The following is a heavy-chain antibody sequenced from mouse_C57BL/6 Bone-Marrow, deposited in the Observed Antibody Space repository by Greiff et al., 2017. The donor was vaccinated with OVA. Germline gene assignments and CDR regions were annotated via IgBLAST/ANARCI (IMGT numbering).Heavy chain of an antibody. Sequence: QVQLQQSGAELVKPGASVKISCKASGYAFSSYWMNWVKQRPGKGLEWIGQIYPGDGDTNYNGKFKGKATLTADKSSSTAYMQLSSLTSEDSAVYFCARYGRYGSSLGFAYWGQGTLVTVSA. CDR2: IYPGDGDT. CDR1: GYAFSSYW. D-gene: IGHD1-1*01. CDR3: ARYGRYGSSLGFAY. J-gene: IGHJ3*01. V-gene: IGHV1-80*01.